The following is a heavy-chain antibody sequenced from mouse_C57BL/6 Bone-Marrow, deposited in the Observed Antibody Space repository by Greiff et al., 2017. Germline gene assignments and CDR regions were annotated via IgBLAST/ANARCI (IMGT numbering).Heavy chain of an antibody. D-gene: IGHD2-5*01. J-gene: IGHJ2*01. Sequence: QVQLQQSGAELVKPGASVKLSCKASGYTFTSYWMHWVKQRPGQGLEWIGMIHPNSGSTNYNEKFKSKATLTVDKSSSTAYMQLSSLTSEDSAVYYCARYSNYPYFDYWGQGTTLTVSS. CDR3: ARYSNYPYFDY. V-gene: IGHV1-64*01. CDR1: GYTFTSYW. CDR2: IHPNSGST.